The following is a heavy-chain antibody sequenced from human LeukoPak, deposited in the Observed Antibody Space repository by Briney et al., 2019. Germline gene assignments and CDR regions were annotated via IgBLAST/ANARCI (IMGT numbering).Heavy chain of an antibody. Sequence: PSQTLPLTCTVSGGSISSGGYYWSWIRQHPGKSLEWIGYVYYSGSTYYNPSLESRVTMSLDTSNNQFSLKLSSVTAADTAVYYCARDQATPYHEGPQNAFDIWGQGTMVTVSS. CDR2: VYYSGST. V-gene: IGHV4-31*03. D-gene: IGHD5-12*01. CDR1: GGSISSGGYY. J-gene: IGHJ3*02. CDR3: ARDQATPYHEGPQNAFDI.